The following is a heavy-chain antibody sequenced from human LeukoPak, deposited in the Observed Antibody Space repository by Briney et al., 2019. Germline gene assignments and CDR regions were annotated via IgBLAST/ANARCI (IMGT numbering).Heavy chain of an antibody. CDR3: ARLITYYYGSGRPHFDY. CDR1: GGSFSGYY. J-gene: IGHJ4*02. D-gene: IGHD3-10*01. V-gene: IGHV4-34*01. Sequence: SETLSLTCAVYGGSFSGYYWSWIRQPPGKGLEWIGEINHSGSTNYNPPLKSRVTISVDTSKNQFSLKLSSVTAADTAVYYCARLITYYYGSGRPHFDYWGQGTLVTVSS. CDR2: INHSGST.